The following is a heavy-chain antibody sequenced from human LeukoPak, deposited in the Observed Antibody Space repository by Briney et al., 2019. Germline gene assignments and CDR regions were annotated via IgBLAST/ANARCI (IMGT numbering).Heavy chain of an antibody. D-gene: IGHD5-24*01. CDR3: ARGLGRCLKLSVFDY. CDR1: GYSFTAYW. CDR2: IYPGDSDT. J-gene: IGHJ4*02. Sequence: GESLKISCKASGYSFTAYWIGWVRQMPGKGLEWMGIIYPGDSDTKYSPSFQGQVTISADKSISTAYLQWSSLKASDTAMYYCARGLGRCLKLSVFDYWGQGTLVTVSS. V-gene: IGHV5-51*01.